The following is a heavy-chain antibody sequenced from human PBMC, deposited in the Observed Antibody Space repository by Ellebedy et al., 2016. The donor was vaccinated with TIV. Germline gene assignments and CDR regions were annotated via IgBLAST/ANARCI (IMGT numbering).Heavy chain of an antibody. Sequence: SGPTLVKPTQTLTLTCTFSGFPLSPNGAGVGWIRQSPGKALEWLALIYWDDDKRYSPSLKNRLTITKDTSKNQVVLIMTNMDPVDTATYYCAHSPSYCGVDCYSPHDYWGQGTLVTVSS. CDR3: AHSPSYCGVDCYSPHDY. J-gene: IGHJ4*02. CDR1: GFPLSPNGAG. D-gene: IGHD2-21*02. CDR2: IYWDDDK. V-gene: IGHV2-5*02.